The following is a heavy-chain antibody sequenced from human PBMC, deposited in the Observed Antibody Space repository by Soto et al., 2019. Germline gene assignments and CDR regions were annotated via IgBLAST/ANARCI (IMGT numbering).Heavy chain of an antibody. Sequence: GASLKISCKGSGYNFINHWIAWVRQMPGKGLEWMGIVYPDDSDTRYSTSFQGQVTISADKSISTAYLQWSSLESSDTAMYYCARPTYCSSTHCSPFDYWGQGTLVTVSS. CDR1: GYNFINHW. D-gene: IGHD2-2*01. CDR2: VYPDDSDT. V-gene: IGHV5-51*01. J-gene: IGHJ4*02. CDR3: ARPTYCSSTHCSPFDY.